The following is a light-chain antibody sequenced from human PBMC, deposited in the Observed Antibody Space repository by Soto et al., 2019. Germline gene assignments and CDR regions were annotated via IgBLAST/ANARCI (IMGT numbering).Light chain of an antibody. J-gene: IGKJ2*01. CDR1: QSVTSSY. CDR3: QQYGSPPYT. CDR2: GAS. V-gene: IGKV3-20*01. Sequence: EIVLTQSPGTLSLSPGERATLSCRASQSVTSSYLAWYQQKPGQAPRLLIYGASSRATGIPARFSGSGSGTDFTLTISRLEPEDFAVYYCQQYGSPPYTFGQGTQLEIK.